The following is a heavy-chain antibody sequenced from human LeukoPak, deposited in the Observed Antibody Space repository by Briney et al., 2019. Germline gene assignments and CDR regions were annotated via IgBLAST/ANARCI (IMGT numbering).Heavy chain of an antibody. J-gene: IGHJ4*02. CDR3: ARNQLAARPEPYYFDY. D-gene: IGHD6-6*01. V-gene: IGHV4-39*01. Sequence: SETLSLTCTVSGGSISSSSYYWGWIRQPPGKGLEWIGSIYYSGSTYYNPSLKSRVTISVDTSKNQFSLKLSSVTAADTAVYYCARNQLAARPEPYYFDYCGQGTLVTVSS. CDR2: IYYSGST. CDR1: GGSISSSSYY.